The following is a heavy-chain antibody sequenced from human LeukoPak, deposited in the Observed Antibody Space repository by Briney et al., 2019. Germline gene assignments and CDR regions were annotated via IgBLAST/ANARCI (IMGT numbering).Heavy chain of an antibody. CDR2: IYYSGST. CDR3: ARLRIAARSGAFDI. J-gene: IGHJ3*02. D-gene: IGHD6-6*01. V-gene: IGHV4-61*01. CDR1: GGSVSSGSYY. Sequence: SETLSLTCTVSGGSVSSGSYYWSWIRQPPGKGLEWIGYIYYSGSTNYNPSLKSRVTISVDTSKNQFSLKLSSVTAADTAVYYCARLRIAARSGAFDIWGQGTMVTVSS.